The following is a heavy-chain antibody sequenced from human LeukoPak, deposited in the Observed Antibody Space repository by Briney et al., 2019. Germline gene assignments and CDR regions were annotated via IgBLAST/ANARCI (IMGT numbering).Heavy chain of an antibody. J-gene: IGHJ4*02. CDR3: ARGSSGWYVRN. CDR1: GYTFTGYY. V-gene: IGHV1-2*02. Sequence: GASVKVSCKASGYTFTGYYMHWVRQAPGQGLEWMGWINPSSGGTNYAQKFQGRVTMTRDTSISTAYMELSRLRSDDTAVYYCARGSSGWYVRNWGQGTLVTVSS. CDR2: INPSSGGT. D-gene: IGHD6-19*01.